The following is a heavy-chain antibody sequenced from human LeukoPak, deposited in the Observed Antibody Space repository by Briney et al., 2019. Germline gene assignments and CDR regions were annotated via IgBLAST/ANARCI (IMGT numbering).Heavy chain of an antibody. CDR3: AREGVGANLFDY. CDR2: MHYSGST. Sequence: SETLSLTCTVSGGSISSHYWSWIRQPPGKGLEWIGYMHYSGSTNYNPSLKSRVTISVDTSKNQFSLKLTSVTAADTAVYYCAREGVGANLFDYWGQGTQVTVSS. V-gene: IGHV4-59*11. J-gene: IGHJ4*02. D-gene: IGHD1-26*01. CDR1: GGSISSHY.